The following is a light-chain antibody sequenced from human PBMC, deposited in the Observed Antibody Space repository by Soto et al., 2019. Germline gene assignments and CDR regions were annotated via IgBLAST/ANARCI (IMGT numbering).Light chain of an antibody. J-gene: IGKJ4*01. CDR3: QQSYSTPPT. CDR1: QGIITY. V-gene: IGKV1-8*01. Sequence: AIRMTHSPASFSASTVYRVSITFLAIQGIITYLSWYQQKPGKAPKLLIYASSSLQSWVPSRFSGSGSGTDLTLTISSLQPEDFATYYCQQSYSTPPTFGGGTKVDIK. CDR2: ASS.